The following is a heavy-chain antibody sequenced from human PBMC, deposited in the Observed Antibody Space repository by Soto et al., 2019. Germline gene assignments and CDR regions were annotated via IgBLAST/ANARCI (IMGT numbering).Heavy chain of an antibody. J-gene: IGHJ5*01. Sequence: GGSLRLSCQASGFTFRMYEMHWVRKAPGKGLEWVSYISSSGLTTYYSDFAAGRFPISRDNDKASLYLDLNSLRVGDTAVYYCARYGTCGDWWGLGTQVTVSS. V-gene: IGHV3-48*03. CDR1: GFTFRMYE. D-gene: IGHD3-10*01. CDR2: ISSSGLTT. CDR3: ARYGTCGDW.